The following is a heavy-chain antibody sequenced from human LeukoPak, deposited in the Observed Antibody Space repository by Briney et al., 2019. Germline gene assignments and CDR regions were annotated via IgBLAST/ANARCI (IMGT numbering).Heavy chain of an antibody. V-gene: IGHV1-2*02. CDR3: ARAASAYYSGDY. J-gene: IGHJ4*02. CDR1: GDTFTGDY. CDR2: INPNSGGT. Sequence: GGSVKVSCKASGDTFTGDYMRWGRQAPGQGEEWIGWINPNSGGTHYAQNCQARVTMTRDTSISTAYMELSRLRSDDTAVYYCARAASAYYSGDYWGQGTLVTASS. D-gene: IGHD3-22*01.